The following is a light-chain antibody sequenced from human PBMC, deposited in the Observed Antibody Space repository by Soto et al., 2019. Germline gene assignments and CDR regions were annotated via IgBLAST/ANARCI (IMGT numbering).Light chain of an antibody. CDR3: SSYIGSSTRV. V-gene: IGLV2-14*01. J-gene: IGLJ1*01. CDR1: SSDIGTYTY. Sequence: QYALTQPASVSGAPGQSITISCTGTSSDIGTYTYVSWYQQHPGKAPKLMIFEVSNRPPGVSNRFSGSKSGNTASLTISGLQDEDEADYYCSSYIGSSTRVFGTGTKVTVL. CDR2: EVS.